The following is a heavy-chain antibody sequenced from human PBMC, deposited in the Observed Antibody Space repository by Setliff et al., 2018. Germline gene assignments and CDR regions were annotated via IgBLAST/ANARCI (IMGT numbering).Heavy chain of an antibody. J-gene: IGHJ5*02. D-gene: IGHD3-16*01. V-gene: IGHV4-31*03. Sequence: SETLSLTCSVSGVSIGRGGYYWSWIRQQPGKGLEWIASIYYSGSTYYNPSLKSRLRVSMDSSKNQFYLDLSSVTAADTAVYYCARDRRGGYGAINWFDPWGQGTLVTVSS. CDR2: IYYSGST. CDR3: ARDRRGGYGAINWFDP. CDR1: GVSIGRGGYY.